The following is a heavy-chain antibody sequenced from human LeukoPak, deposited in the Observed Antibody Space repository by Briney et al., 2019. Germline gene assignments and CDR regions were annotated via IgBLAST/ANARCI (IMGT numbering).Heavy chain of an antibody. Sequence: ASVKVSCKASGYTFTGYYMHWVRQAPGQGLEWMGWINPNSGGTNYAQKFQGRVTMTRDTSISTAYMELSRLRPDDTAVYYCARALVTMVRGVITPWFDPWGQGTLVTVSS. CDR1: GYTFTGYY. D-gene: IGHD3-10*01. CDR3: ARALVTMVRGVITPWFDP. CDR2: INPNSGGT. J-gene: IGHJ5*02. V-gene: IGHV1-2*02.